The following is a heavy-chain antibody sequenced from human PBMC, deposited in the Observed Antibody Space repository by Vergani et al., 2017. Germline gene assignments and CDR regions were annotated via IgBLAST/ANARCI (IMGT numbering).Heavy chain of an antibody. CDR1: GFTFDDYA. CDR2: INWNSDSI. CDR3: VKDIAASGNYWYFDR. D-gene: IGHD6-13*01. V-gene: IGHV3-9*01. J-gene: IGHJ2*01. Sequence: EVQLVESGGGLVQPGRSLRLSCAASGFTFDDYAMHWVRQAPGKGLEWVSGINWNSDSIAYADSVKGRFTISRDNAKNSLYLQMNRLRAEDTALYYCVKDIAASGNYWYFDRWGRGTLVTVSS.